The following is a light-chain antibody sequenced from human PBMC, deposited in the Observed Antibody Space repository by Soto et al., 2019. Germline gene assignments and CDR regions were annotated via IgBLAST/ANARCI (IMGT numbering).Light chain of an antibody. V-gene: IGKV3-20*01. J-gene: IGKJ1*01. CDR2: GAS. CDR3: QQYGSAPSK. Sequence: EIVLTQSPGTLSLSPGERATLSCRASQSVSSIAWYQQKPGQAPRLLIYGASSWATGIPDRFSGSGSGTDFTLTISGLEPDDFAVYYCQQYGSAPSKFGQGTKGEIK. CDR1: QSVSS.